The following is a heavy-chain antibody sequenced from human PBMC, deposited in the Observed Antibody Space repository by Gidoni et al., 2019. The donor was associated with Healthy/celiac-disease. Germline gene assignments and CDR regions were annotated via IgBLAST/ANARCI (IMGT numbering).Heavy chain of an antibody. V-gene: IGHV1-69*01. CDR2: IIPIFGTA. J-gene: IGHJ6*02. CDR3: ARGGNTAPPWLQLPHYYYYGMDV. D-gene: IGHD5-18*01. CDR1: GGTFSSYA. Sequence: QVQLVQSGAEVKKPGSSVKVSCKASGGTFSSYAISWVRQAPGQGLEWMGGIIPIFGTANYAQKFQGRVTITADESTSTAYMELSSLRSEDTAVYYCARGGNTAPPWLQLPHYYYYGMDVWGQGTTVTVSS.